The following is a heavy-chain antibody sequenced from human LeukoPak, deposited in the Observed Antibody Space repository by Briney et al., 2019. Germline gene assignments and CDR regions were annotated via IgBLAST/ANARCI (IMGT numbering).Heavy chain of an antibody. CDR2: IYYSGST. CDR3: ARAFYPGYYSYMAV. D-gene: IGHD3-3*02. J-gene: IGHJ6*03. CDR1: GGSISSYY. V-gene: IGHV4-59*01. Sequence: SSETLSLTCTVSGGSISSYYWSWVRQPPGKGLEWIGYIYYSGSTNYNPSLKSRVTISVDTSKNQFSLKLSSVTAADTAVYYCARAFYPGYYSYMAVWGKGTTVTVSS.